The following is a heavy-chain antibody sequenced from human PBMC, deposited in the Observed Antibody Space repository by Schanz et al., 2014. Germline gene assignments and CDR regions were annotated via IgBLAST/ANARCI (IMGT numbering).Heavy chain of an antibody. V-gene: IGHV1-18*01. CDR1: GYTFTTYA. CDR2: ISVYTGNT. CDR3: ARDAADVYEIETEEDH. D-gene: IGHD3-9*01. Sequence: QVQLVQSGAEVKKPGASVRVSCKASGYTFTTYAMSWVRQAPGQGLEWVGWISVYTGNTKYEQKVQGRVTMTADTSTNTADMELRSLIADDTAVYYCARDAADVYEIETEEDHWGQGTLXTVSS. J-gene: IGHJ4*02.